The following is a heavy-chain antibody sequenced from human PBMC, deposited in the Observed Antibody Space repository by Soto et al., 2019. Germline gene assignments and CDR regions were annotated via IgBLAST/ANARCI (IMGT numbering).Heavy chain of an antibody. CDR3: ARGGVSTRTFDY. CDR1: GYNFAGYW. Sequence: GESLKISCKGSGYNFAGYWIAWVRQMPGKGLELMGIIYPSNSDTRYRPSFQGQVTISADKSISSAYLQWSSLRASDTAMYYCARGGVSTRTFDYWGQGTPVTVSS. J-gene: IGHJ4*02. CDR2: IYPSNSDT. D-gene: IGHD3-3*01. V-gene: IGHV5-51*01.